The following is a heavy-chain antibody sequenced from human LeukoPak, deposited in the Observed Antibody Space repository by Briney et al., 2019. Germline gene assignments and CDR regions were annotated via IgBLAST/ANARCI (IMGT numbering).Heavy chain of an antibody. CDR1: GGPISGSY. CDR3: ARGIESYGDYGY. J-gene: IGHJ4*02. Sequence: SETLALTCNLSGGPISGSYWSWIRKPPGKGREWIAYMYNSGITNYNPSLKSRVTISIDTSKNQFSLKLSSLSAADTAIYYCARGIESYGDYGYWGQGILVTVSS. D-gene: IGHD4-17*01. V-gene: IGHV4-59*01. CDR2: MYNSGIT.